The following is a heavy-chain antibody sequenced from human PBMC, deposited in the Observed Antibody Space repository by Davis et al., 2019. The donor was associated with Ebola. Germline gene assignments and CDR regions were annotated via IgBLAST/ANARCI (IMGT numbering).Heavy chain of an antibody. D-gene: IGHD3-22*01. Sequence: SVKVSCKASGYTFTGYYMHWVRQAPGQGLEWMGGIIPIFGTANYAQKFQGRVTITADESTSTAYMELSSLRSEGTAVYYCARTPDFYDSSGYYNYFDYWGQGTLVTVSS. J-gene: IGHJ4*02. CDR1: GYTFTGYY. CDR3: ARTPDFYDSSGYYNYFDY. CDR2: IIPIFGTA. V-gene: IGHV1-69*13.